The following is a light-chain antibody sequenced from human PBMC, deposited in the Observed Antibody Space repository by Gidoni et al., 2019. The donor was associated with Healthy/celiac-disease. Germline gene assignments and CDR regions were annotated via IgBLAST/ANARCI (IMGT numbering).Light chain of an antibody. Sequence: EIVLTQSQATLSLSPGEIATLSCRASQSVNSYLAWYQQKPGQAPRLLIYDASNRATGIPARFSGSVSGTYFTLTISSLEPEDFAVYYCQQRSNWPVTFGQGTRLEIK. V-gene: IGKV3-11*01. CDR2: DAS. CDR3: QQRSNWPVT. J-gene: IGKJ5*01. CDR1: QSVNSY.